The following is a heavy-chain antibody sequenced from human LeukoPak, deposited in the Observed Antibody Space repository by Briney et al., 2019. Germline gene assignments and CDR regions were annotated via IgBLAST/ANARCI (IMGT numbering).Heavy chain of an antibody. CDR2: IYYSGST. V-gene: IGHV4-59*01. CDR1: GGSISSYY. J-gene: IGHJ6*03. Sequence: PLETLSLTCTVSGGSISSYYWSWIRQPPGKGLEWIGYIYYSGSTNYNPSLKSRVTISVDTSKNQFSLKLSSVTAADTAMYYCARSVEGYCSGGSCYYYYYYMDVWGKGTTVTVSS. D-gene: IGHD2-15*01. CDR3: ARSVEGYCSGGSCYYYYYYMDV.